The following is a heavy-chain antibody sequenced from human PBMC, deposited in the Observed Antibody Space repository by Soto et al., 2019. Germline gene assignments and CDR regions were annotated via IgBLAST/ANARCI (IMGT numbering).Heavy chain of an antibody. CDR1: GFTFSDHY. CDR2: TKNKANSYTT. V-gene: IGHV3-72*01. CDR3: ASSVAAGIWVS. J-gene: IGHJ5*02. Sequence: EVQLVESGGDLVQPGRSLRLSCAASGFTFSDHYMDWLRQAPGKGLEWVGRTKNKANSYTTQYAASVKGRFTISRDDSRKSVYLQMNSLIIEDTAVYYCASSVAAGIWVSWCRGTLVTVSS. D-gene: IGHD6-13*01.